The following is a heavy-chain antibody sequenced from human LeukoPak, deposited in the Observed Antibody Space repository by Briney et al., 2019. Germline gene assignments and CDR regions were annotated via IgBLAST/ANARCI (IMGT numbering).Heavy chain of an antibody. V-gene: IGHV1-46*01. J-gene: IGHJ6*02. D-gene: IGHD6-19*01. Sequence: GASVKVSCKASGYTFTSYGISWVRQAPGQGLEWMGITNPSGGSTSYAQKSQGRVTMTRDTSTSTVYMELSSLRSEDTAVYYCANSRQWLVRDDYGMDVWGQGTTVTVSS. CDR1: GYTFTSYG. CDR3: ANSRQWLVRDDYGMDV. CDR2: TNPSGGST.